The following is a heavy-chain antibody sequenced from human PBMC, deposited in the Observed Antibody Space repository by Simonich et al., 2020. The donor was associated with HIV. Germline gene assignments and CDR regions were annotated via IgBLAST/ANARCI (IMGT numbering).Heavy chain of an antibody. Sequence: QVQLVQSGTEVKKPGASVKVSCKASGYTFTGYSLHWVRQAPGQGLDWMGWIYPNKSGTNYAQKFLGRVTMTRDTSISTAYMELSRLRSDDTAIYYCATHGPGSYSSALDIWGQGTMVTVSS. V-gene: IGHV1-2*02. D-gene: IGHD3-10*01. CDR3: ATHGPGSYSSALDI. J-gene: IGHJ3*02. CDR1: GYTFTGYS. CDR2: IYPNKSGT.